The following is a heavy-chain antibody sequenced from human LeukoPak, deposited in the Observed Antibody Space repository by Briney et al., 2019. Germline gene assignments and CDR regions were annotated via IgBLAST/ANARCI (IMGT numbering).Heavy chain of an antibody. CDR3: ARSLERDYHGSGTYYMNNWFDP. D-gene: IGHD3-10*01. Sequence: PRRSLRLSCAASGFSLSSYGMHWVRQAPGKGLEWVAVIWYDGSYKYYADSVKGRFTISRDISKNTLYLQMNSLRAEDTALYYCARSLERDYHGSGTYYMNNWFDPWGQGTLVTVSS. J-gene: IGHJ5*02. V-gene: IGHV3-33*01. CDR2: IWYDGSYK. CDR1: GFSLSSYG.